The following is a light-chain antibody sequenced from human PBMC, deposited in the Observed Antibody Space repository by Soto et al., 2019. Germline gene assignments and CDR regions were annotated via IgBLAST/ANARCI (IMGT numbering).Light chain of an antibody. J-gene: IGKJ1*01. Sequence: EIVRTQSPATLSVSPGERATLSCRASQSVNSNLAWYQQRPGQAPSLLIYGAFNRATNISARFSGSGSGTEFTLALTSLQSEDFAIYYCQQYNTWPRTVGKGTKVEIK. CDR2: GAF. V-gene: IGKV3D-15*01. CDR1: QSVNSN. CDR3: QQYNTWPRT.